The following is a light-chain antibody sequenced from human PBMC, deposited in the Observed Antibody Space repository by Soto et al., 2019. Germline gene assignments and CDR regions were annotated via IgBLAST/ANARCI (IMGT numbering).Light chain of an antibody. CDR2: GNS. Sequence: QLVLTQPASVSGSPGQSITISCTGTSSDVGSYNLVSWYQQHPGKAPKLLIYGNSNRPSGVPDRFSGSKSGTSASLAINGLQAEDEAHYYCQSYDNSLSGSWVFGGGTKVTVL. V-gene: IGLV2-14*02. J-gene: IGLJ3*02. CDR1: SSDVGSYNL. CDR3: QSYDNSLSGSWV.